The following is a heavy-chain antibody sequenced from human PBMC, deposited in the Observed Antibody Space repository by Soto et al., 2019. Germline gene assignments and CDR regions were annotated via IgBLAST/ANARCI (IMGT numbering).Heavy chain of an antibody. V-gene: IGHV1-18*03. D-gene: IGHD1-1*01. J-gene: IGHJ6*02. Sequence: QVQLVQSGAEVKKPEASVKVSCKASGYTFTSYGISWVRQAPGQGLEWMGWISAYNGNTNYAQKLQGRVTMTTDTSTSTAYMELRSLRSDDMAVYYCARAVSTTGTTGYYYYGMDVWGQGTTVTVSS. CDR1: GYTFTSYG. CDR3: ARAVSTTGTTGYYYYGMDV. CDR2: ISAYNGNT.